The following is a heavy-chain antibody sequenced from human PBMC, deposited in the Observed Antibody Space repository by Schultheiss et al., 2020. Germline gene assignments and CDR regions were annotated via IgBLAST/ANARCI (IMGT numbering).Heavy chain of an antibody. Sequence: SETLSLTCTVSGGSISSYYWSWIRQPPGKGLEWIGYIYYSGSTNYNPSLKSRVTISVDTSKNQFSLKLSSVTAADTAVYYCARSVLLWFGENYYYMDVWGKGTTVTVSS. CDR1: GGSISSYY. V-gene: IGHV4-59*01. J-gene: IGHJ6*03. D-gene: IGHD3-10*01. CDR3: ARSVLLWFGENYYYMDV. CDR2: IYYSGST.